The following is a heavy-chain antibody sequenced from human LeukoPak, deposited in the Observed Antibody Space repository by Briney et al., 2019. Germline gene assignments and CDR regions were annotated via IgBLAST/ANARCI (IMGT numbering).Heavy chain of an antibody. CDR3: ARDVGGYSSSCNY. J-gene: IGHJ4*02. Sequence: VASVKVSCKASGYTFTSYDINWVRQATGQGLEWMGWMNPNSGNTGYAQKFQGRVTITRNTSISTAYMELSRLRSEDTAVYYCARDVGGYSSSCNYWGQGTLVTVSS. D-gene: IGHD6-13*01. V-gene: IGHV1-8*03. CDR2: MNPNSGNT. CDR1: GYTFTSYD.